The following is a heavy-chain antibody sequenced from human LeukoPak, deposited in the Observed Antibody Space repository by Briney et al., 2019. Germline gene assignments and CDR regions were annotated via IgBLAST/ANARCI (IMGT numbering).Heavy chain of an antibody. CDR3: ARDSRPPPPEWYYGMDV. Sequence: PGGSLRLSCAASGFTFSSYSMNWVRQAPGKGLEWVSSISSSSSYIYYADSVKGRFTISRDNAKNSLYLQMNSLRAEDTAVYYCARDSRPPPPEWYYGMDVWGQGTTVTVSS. V-gene: IGHV3-21*01. CDR2: ISSSSSYI. D-gene: IGHD3-3*01. J-gene: IGHJ6*02. CDR1: GFTFSSYS.